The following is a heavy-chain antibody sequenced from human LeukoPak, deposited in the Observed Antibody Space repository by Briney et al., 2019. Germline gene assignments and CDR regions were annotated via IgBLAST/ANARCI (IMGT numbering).Heavy chain of an antibody. CDR2: IRYDGSNK. Sequence: GGSLRLSCAASGFTFSSYGMHWVRQAPGKGLEWVAFIRYDGSNKYYADSVKGRFTISRDNSKNTLYLQMNSLRAEDTAVYYCARDSQYYYYYMDVWGKGTTVTVSS. V-gene: IGHV3-30*02. CDR3: ARDSQYYYYYMDV. J-gene: IGHJ6*03. CDR1: GFTFSSYG.